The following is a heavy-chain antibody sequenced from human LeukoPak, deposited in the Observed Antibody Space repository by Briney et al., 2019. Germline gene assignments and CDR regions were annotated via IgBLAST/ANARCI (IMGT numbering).Heavy chain of an antibody. J-gene: IGHJ6*03. Sequence: NPSETLSLTCAVYGGSFSGYYWSWIRQPPGKGLEWIGEINHNGSTNYNPSLKSRVTISVDTSKNQFSLKLSSVTAADTAVYYCARGYSSGWPYFYYYYYYMDAWGKGTTVTVSS. V-gene: IGHV4-34*01. CDR2: INHNGST. CDR3: ARGYSSGWPYFYYYYYYMDA. D-gene: IGHD6-19*01. CDR1: GGSFSGYY.